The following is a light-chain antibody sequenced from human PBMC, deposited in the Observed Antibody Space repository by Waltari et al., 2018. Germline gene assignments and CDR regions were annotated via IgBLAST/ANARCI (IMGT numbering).Light chain of an antibody. CDR1: HDITNY. CDR3: QQCDTFPYT. V-gene: IGKV1-33*01. CDR2: DAS. J-gene: IGKJ2*01. Sequence: DFQMTQSPSSLSASLGDRVTITCQTSHDITNYLNWYHQKPGQAPKLLISDASSLKTGVPSRFSGTGSGTHFTFTISNLQPEDIGTYYCQQCDTFPYTFGQGTKLEMK.